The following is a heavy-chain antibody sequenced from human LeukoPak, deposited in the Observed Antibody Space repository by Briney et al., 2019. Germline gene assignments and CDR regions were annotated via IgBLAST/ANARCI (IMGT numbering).Heavy chain of an antibody. CDR1: GGTFSSYA. CDR2: IIPIFGTA. Sequence: SVKVSCKASGGTFSSYAISWVRQAPGQGLEWMGGIIPIFGTANYAQKFQGRLTITADESTSTAYMELSSLRSEDTAVYYCASGQPLRREIQLWLYYFDYWGQGTLVTVSS. J-gene: IGHJ4*02. CDR3: ASGQPLRREIQLWLYYFDY. V-gene: IGHV1-69*13. D-gene: IGHD5-18*01.